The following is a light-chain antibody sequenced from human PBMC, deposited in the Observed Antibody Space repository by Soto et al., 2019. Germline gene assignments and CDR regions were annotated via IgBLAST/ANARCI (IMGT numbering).Light chain of an antibody. CDR1: SSSIGAGYD. CDR2: GNS. J-gene: IGLJ2*01. CDR3: QSYDSSLSGVV. V-gene: IGLV1-40*01. Sequence: QSVLTQPPSVSGAPGQRVTISCTGSSSSIGAGYDVHWYQQLPGTAPKLLIYGNSNRPSGVPDRFSGSKSGTSASLAITGLQAEDDDDYYCQSYDSSLSGVVFGRGTKHTVL.